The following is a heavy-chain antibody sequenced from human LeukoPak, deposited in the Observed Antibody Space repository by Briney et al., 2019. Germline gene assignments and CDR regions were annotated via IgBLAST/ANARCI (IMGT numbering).Heavy chain of an antibody. CDR2: IYYNGST. CDR1: GGSIGSYY. CDR3: ARENDYVWGSYRRYFDY. V-gene: IGHV4-59*01. J-gene: IGHJ4*02. Sequence: SETLSLTCTVSGGSIGSYYWSWIRQPPGKGLEWIGCIYYNGSTNYNPSLKSRVTISVDTSENQFSLKLSSVTAADTAVYYCARENDYVWGSYRRYFDYWGQGSLVTVSS. D-gene: IGHD3-16*02.